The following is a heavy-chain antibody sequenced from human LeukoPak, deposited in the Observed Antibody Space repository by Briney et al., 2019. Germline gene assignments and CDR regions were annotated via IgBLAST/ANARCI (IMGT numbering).Heavy chain of an antibody. Sequence: GASLRLSCAASGFTFSSYAMSWVRPAPGKGLEWVSAISGSGGSTYYADSVKGRFTISRDNSKNTLYLQMNSLRAEDTAVYYCAKDRHGYYDSSGFWFDPWGQGTLVTVSS. D-gene: IGHD3-22*01. V-gene: IGHV3-23*01. CDR3: AKDRHGYYDSSGFWFDP. CDR1: GFTFSSYA. CDR2: ISGSGGST. J-gene: IGHJ5*02.